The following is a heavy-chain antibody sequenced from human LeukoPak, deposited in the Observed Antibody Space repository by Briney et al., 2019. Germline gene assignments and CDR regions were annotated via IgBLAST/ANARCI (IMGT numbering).Heavy chain of an antibody. J-gene: IGHJ3*02. CDR3: AKDFRGQWLVNALHI. CDR1: EYTFTRYY. CDR2: INPNTGGT. Sequence: ASVTVSFKASEYTFTRYYMHWVRQAPGQGLEWMGWINPNTGGTNYAQKFQGRVTMTRDTSITTAYMELRSLEYDDTAVYYCAKDFRGQWLVNALHISGQGTMVTVSS. D-gene: IGHD6-19*01. V-gene: IGHV1-2*02.